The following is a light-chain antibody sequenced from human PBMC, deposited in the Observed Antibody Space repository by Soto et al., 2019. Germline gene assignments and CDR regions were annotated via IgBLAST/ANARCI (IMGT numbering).Light chain of an antibody. CDR3: CSYAGSVTYV. Sequence: QSALTQPASVSGSPGQSITISCTGTSSDVGSYNLVSWYQQYPGKAPKLMIYEGSKRPSGVSNRFSGSKSGNSASLTIFGLQAEDEADYYCCSYAGSVTYVFGTGTKATVL. CDR2: EGS. V-gene: IGLV2-23*01. CDR1: SSDVGSYNL. J-gene: IGLJ1*01.